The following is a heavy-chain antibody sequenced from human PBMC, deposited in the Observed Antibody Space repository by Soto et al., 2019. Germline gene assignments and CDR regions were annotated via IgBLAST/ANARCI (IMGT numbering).Heavy chain of an antibody. CDR2: ISYDGSNK. V-gene: IGHV3-30-3*01. CDR1: GFTFSSYA. D-gene: IGHD3-22*01. J-gene: IGHJ4*02. CDR3: ARAWYYYDSSGYLY. Sequence: PGGSLRLSCAASGFTFSSYAMHWVRQAPGKGLEWVAVISYDGSNKYYADSVKGRFTISRDNSKNTLYLQMNSLRAEDTAVYYCARAWYYYDSSGYLYWGQGTLVTVS.